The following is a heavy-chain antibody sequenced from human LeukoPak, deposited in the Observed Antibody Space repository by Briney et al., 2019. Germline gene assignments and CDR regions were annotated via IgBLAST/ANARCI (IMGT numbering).Heavy chain of an antibody. CDR1: GLALRPSGVG. J-gene: IGHJ5*02. D-gene: IGHD6-13*01. CDR2: IHWNDDE. CDR3: AHSPPPGIAAADFNNWFDP. Sequence: SGPTLVNPTQALTLICSCSGLALRPSGVGVGWIRQPPGKPREWLAVIHWNDDEHNSPTLKRRLTITKDTSKNQVVLTMTNMDPVDTATYYCAHSPPPGIAAADFNNWFDPWGQGTLVTVSS. V-gene: IGHV2-5*01.